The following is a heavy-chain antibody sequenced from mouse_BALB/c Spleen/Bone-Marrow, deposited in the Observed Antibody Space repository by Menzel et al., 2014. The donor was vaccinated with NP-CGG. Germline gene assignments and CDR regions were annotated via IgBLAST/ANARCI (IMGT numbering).Heavy chain of an antibody. J-gene: IGHJ2*01. CDR3: ARDMGGILFDS. CDR1: GFTFTDYY. CDR2: IRNKAYGYTT. V-gene: IGHV7-3*02. D-gene: IGHD4-1*01. Sequence: DVHLVESGGGLVQPGGSLRLSCATSGFTFTDYYMNWVRQPPGKALEWLGFIRNKAYGYTTEYSASVKGRFTISRDNSQGILYLQMNSLRAEDSATYYCARDMGGILFDSWGRGTTLTVSS.